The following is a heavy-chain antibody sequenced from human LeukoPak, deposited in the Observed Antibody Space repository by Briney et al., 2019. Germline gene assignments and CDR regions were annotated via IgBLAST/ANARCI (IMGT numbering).Heavy chain of an antibody. CDR2: ISSGGHI. D-gene: IGHD3-22*01. CDR1: GFTFSSYG. J-gene: IGHJ4*02. Sequence: PGESLRLSCAASGFTFSSYGLNWVRQAPGKGLEWVSTISSGGHIYYEDSVKGRFTISRDSAKSSLYLQMNSLRAEDTAVYYCAREEYYYDSSGYYLGFDYWGQGTLVTVSS. V-gene: IGHV3-21*01. CDR3: AREEYYYDSSGYYLGFDY.